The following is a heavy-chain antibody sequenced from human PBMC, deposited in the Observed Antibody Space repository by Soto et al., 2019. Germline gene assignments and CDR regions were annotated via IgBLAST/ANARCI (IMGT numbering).Heavy chain of an antibody. CDR3: ARRYSYGHFDY. Sequence: SETLSLTCTVSGASISSSYWSWIRQPPGKGLEWIGYIYNSGSTTYNPSLKSRVTISVDTSKNQFSLKLSSVTAADTAVYYCARRYSYGHFDYWGQGTLVTSP. J-gene: IGHJ4*02. V-gene: IGHV4-59*08. D-gene: IGHD5-18*01. CDR2: IYNSGST. CDR1: GASISSSY.